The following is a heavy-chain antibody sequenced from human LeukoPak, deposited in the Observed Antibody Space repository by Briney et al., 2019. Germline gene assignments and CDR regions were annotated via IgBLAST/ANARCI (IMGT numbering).Heavy chain of an antibody. CDR1: GGTFSRYA. CDR3: ARDSGNPRDFDI. D-gene: IGHD1-14*01. Sequence: GASVKVSCQASGGTFSRYAISWVRQAPGQGREWMGRIIPILGIANYAQKFQGRVTITADKSTSTAYMELSSLRSEDTAVYYCARDSGNPRDFDIWGQGTMVTVSS. CDR2: IIPILGIA. V-gene: IGHV1-69*04. J-gene: IGHJ3*02.